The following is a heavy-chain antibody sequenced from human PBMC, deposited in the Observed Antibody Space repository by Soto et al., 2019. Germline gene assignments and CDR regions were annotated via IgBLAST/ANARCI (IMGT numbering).Heavy chain of an antibody. Sequence: GESLKISCKGSGYSFTSYWIAWVRQAPGQRLEWMGWINAGNGNTKYSQKFQGRVTITRDTSASTAYMELSSLRSEDTAVYYCARGWGAYYDILTDYPPSHNYAFDIWGQGTMVTVSS. J-gene: IGHJ3*02. CDR2: INAGNGNT. CDR3: ARGWGAYYDILTDYPPSHNYAFDI. V-gene: IGHV1-3*01. D-gene: IGHD3-9*01. CDR1: GYSFTSYW.